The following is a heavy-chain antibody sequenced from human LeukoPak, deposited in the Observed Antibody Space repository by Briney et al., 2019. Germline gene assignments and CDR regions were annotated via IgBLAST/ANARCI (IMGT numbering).Heavy chain of an antibody. CDR3: ARGGYQLLDY. Sequence: PSETLSLTCTVSGGSISSYYWSWIRQPPGKGLEWIGYIYYSGSTNYNPSLKSRVTISVDTSKNQFSLKLGSVTAADTAVYYCARGGYQLLDYWGQGTLVTVSS. CDR2: IYYSGST. V-gene: IGHV4-59*01. J-gene: IGHJ4*02. CDR1: GGSISSYY. D-gene: IGHD2-2*01.